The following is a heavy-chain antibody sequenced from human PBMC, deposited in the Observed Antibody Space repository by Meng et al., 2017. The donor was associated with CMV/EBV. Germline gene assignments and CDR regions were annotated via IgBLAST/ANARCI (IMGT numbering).Heavy chain of an antibody. Sequence: SVKVSCKASGGTFSSYAISWVRQAPGQGLEWMGGIIPIFGTANYAQKFQGGVTITTDESTSTAYMELSSLRSEDTAVYYCATLGLLFRPFDGYYGMDVWGQGTTVTVSS. J-gene: IGHJ6*02. D-gene: IGHD2-21*01. CDR2: IIPIFGTA. CDR1: GGTFSSYA. CDR3: ATLGLLFRPFDGYYGMDV. V-gene: IGHV1-69*05.